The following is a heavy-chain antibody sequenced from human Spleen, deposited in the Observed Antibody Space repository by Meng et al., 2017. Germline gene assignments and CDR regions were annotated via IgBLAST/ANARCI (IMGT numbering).Heavy chain of an antibody. CDR2: IKQDGGEK. J-gene: IGHJ3*02. CDR1: GFTFSNYW. CDR3: ARLRGSYMHSFDI. Sequence: GESLKISCAASGFTFSNYWMNWVRQAPGKGLEWVANIKQDGGEKQCVDSVKGRFTISRDNTKNSLYLQMNSLRAEDTAVYYCARLRGSYMHSFDIWGQGTTVTVSS. D-gene: IGHD1-26*01. V-gene: IGHV3-7*01.